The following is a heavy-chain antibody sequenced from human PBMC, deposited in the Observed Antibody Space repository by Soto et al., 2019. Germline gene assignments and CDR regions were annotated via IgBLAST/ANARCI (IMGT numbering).Heavy chain of an antibody. CDR2: INPGNDIT. CDR3: ARAGQWDSLDLFDN. Sequence: GASVKVSCKALRYTFTMYAIHWLRQAPGQRLEWMGWINPGNDITRYSDSFQDRVTITSDTSATTVHMELSSLRSEDTAVYYCARAGQWDSLDLFDNWGQGTLVTVSP. J-gene: IGHJ4*02. CDR1: RYTFTMYA. V-gene: IGHV1-3*01. D-gene: IGHD1-26*01.